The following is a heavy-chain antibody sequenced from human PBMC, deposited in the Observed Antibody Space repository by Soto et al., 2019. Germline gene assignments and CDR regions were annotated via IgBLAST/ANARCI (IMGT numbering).Heavy chain of an antibody. V-gene: IGHV4-61*01. D-gene: IGHD4-17*01. CDR1: GGSVSSGSYY. CDR2: IYYSGST. J-gene: IGHJ4*02. Sequence: SATLSLTCTVSGGSVSSGSYYWSWIRQPPGKGLEWIGYIYYSGSTNYNPSLKSRVTISVDTSKNQFSLKLSSVTAADTAVYYWARVAYGGNSVYYFDYWGQGTLVTVSS. CDR3: ARVAYGGNSVYYFDY.